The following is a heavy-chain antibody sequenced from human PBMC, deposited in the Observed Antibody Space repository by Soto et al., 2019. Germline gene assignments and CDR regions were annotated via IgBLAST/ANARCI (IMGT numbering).Heavy chain of an antibody. D-gene: IGHD1-7*01. J-gene: IGHJ4*02. V-gene: IGHV3-33*06. CDR1: GFTFSSYG. CDR3: ANGGGTTLPLDS. CDR2: ICYDGSDK. Sequence: QVQLVESGGGVVQPGRSLRLSCAASGFTFSSYGMHWVRQAPGKGLEWVAAICYDGSDKFYADSVKGRFTISRDNSKNSLYLQMHSLSAEDTAVYYCANGGGTTLPLDSWGQGTLVTVSS.